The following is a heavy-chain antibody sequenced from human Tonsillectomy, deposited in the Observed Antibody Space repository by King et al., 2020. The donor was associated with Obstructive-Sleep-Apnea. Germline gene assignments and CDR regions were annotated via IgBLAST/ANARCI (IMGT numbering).Heavy chain of an antibody. J-gene: IGHJ4*02. V-gene: IGHV3-23*04. D-gene: IGHD5-18*01. CDR3: AKAYSEIHLWGGSPWYYFDY. CDR1: GFTFSSYA. Sequence: VQLVESGGGLVQPGGSLRLSCAASGFTFSSYAMSWVRQAPGKRLEWVSAISGSAESTYYADSVKGRFTISRDNSQNTLYLQMNSLRAEDTAVYYCAKAYSEIHLWGGSPWYYFDYWGQGTLVTVSS. CDR2: ISGSAEST.